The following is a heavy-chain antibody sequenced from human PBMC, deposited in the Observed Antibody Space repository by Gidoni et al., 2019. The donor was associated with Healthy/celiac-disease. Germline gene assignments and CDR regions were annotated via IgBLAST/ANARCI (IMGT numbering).Heavy chain of an antibody. CDR2: ISSSSSTI. Sequence: EVQLVESGGGLVQPGGSLRLSCAASGFTFSSYSMNWVRQAPGKGLEWVSYISSSSSTIYYADSVKGRFTICRDNAKNSLYLQMNSLRAEDTAVYYCAKAYYYGSGSYYNAGYWGQGTLVTVSS. J-gene: IGHJ4*02. V-gene: IGHV3-48*01. D-gene: IGHD3-10*01. CDR1: GFTFSSYS. CDR3: AKAYYYGSGSYYNAGY.